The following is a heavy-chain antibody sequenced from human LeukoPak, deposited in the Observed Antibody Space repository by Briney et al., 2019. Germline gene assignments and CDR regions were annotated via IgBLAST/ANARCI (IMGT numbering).Heavy chain of an antibody. J-gene: IGHJ3*02. D-gene: IGHD6-19*01. Sequence: SETLSLTCTVSGGSVSSGNYYWNWIRQPPGKGLEWIGYFSYTGSTNYNPSLKSRVTVSVDTSKNQFSLKLSSVTAADTAVYYCARGPVAVAGRVFDIWGQGTMVTVSS. CDR2: FSYTGST. CDR3: ARGPVAVAGRVFDI. CDR1: GGSVSSGNYY. V-gene: IGHV4-61*01.